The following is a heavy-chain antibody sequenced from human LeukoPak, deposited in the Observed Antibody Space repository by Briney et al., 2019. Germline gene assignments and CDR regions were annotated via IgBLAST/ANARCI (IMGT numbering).Heavy chain of an antibody. V-gene: IGHV3-23*01. D-gene: IGHD4-17*01. Sequence: PGGSLRLSCAASGFTFRIYAMNWVRQAPGKGLEWVSSISVNGDDTYYADSVKGRFTISRDNSKNTLYLQMNSLRAEDTAMHYCAKDWRDYGDFHAFDMWGQGTMVTVSS. J-gene: IGHJ3*02. CDR3: AKDWRDYGDFHAFDM. CDR1: GFTFRIYA. CDR2: ISVNGDDT.